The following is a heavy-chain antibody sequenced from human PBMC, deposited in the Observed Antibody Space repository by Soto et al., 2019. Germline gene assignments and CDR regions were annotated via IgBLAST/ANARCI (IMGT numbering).Heavy chain of an antibody. J-gene: IGHJ6*02. V-gene: IGHV1-69*06. Sequence: QEDLVQSGAEVKKPGSSVNVSCKASGGTFGSYSITWVRQAPGQRLEWMGEIIPLLRTVNYAQKFQGRVTITGDRSTSTVYMALSSLGSDDTAVYYCARDPVDLFGYMDVWGQGTTVTVSS. CDR3: ARDPVDLFGYMDV. CDR1: GGTFGSYS. CDR2: IIPLLRTV. D-gene: IGHD6-25*01.